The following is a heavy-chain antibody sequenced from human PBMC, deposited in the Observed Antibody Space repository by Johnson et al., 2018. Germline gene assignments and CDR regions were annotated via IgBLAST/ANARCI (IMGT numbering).Heavy chain of an antibody. CDR3: TREETTADFFYYGMDV. J-gene: IGHJ6*02. V-gene: IGHV3-49*05. Sequence: VQLQESGGGLVKPGRSLRLACTGAGFTFGDYVLSWLRQAPGKGLEWVGFIRSKAYGGTTEYAAPVRGRFTISRDDSKSIAYLQMNSLKTEDTAVYFCTREETTADFFYYGMDVWGQGTTVIVSS. CDR2: IRSKAYGGTT. D-gene: IGHD4-11*01. CDR1: GFTFGDYV.